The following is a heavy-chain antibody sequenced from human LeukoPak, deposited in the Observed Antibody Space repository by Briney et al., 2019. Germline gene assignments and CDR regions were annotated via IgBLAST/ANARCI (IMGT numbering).Heavy chain of an antibody. CDR2: IGGSASGT. V-gene: IGHV3-23*01. CDR3: ARVPSDSWNWVDP. D-gene: IGHD2-15*01. CDR1: EFTFRSYE. J-gene: IGHJ5*02. Sequence: GGSLRLSCAASEFTFRSYEMNWVRQAPGKGLEWVSTIGGSASGTFYADSVKGRFTISRDNSKNTLYLQMNSLRAEDTAVYYCARVPSDSWNWVDPWGQGTLVIVSS.